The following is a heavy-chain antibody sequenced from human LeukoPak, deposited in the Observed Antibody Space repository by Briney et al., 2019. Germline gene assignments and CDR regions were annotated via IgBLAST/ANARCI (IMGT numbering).Heavy chain of an antibody. CDR2: LYYSGYS. V-gene: IGHV4-59*08. Sequence: SETLSLTCTVSGGSITSYHWAWLRQPPGKGLEWIGYLYYSGYSNYNPSLKSRVSMSVDTSKNQFSLKLTSVTAADTAVYYCARHTIASDGARLFDYWGRGTLVTVSS. D-gene: IGHD4-17*01. CDR3: ARHTIASDGARLFDY. J-gene: IGHJ4*02. CDR1: GGSITSYH.